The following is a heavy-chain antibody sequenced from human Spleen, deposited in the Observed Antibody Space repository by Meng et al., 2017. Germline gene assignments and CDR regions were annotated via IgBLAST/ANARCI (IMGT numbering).Heavy chain of an antibody. CDR3: ARDEDISAAGKLFGDY. J-gene: IGHJ4*02. CDR1: GYNFPDYY. CDR2: INPKSGDT. V-gene: IGHV1-2*06. Sequence: QGQRGQSGAVVKKPGASVKVSCKPSGYNFPDYYIHWVRRAPGQGLEWMGRINPKSGDTHYAQKFQARVTMTGDTSISTAYMELSGLRSDDTAMYYCARDEDISAAGKLFGDYWGQGTLVTVSS. D-gene: IGHD6-25*01.